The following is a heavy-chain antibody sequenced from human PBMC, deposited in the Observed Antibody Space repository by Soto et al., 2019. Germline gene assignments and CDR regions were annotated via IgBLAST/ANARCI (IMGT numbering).Heavy chain of an antibody. CDR3: ARAFGSTMPSLF. J-gene: IGHJ4*02. Sequence: SETLSLTCTVSGGYISSYYWTWIRQPPGKGLEWIGYIYYSGSTNYDPSLKSRVTMSIDTSKNQFSLKLSSVTAADTAVYYCARAFGSTMPSLFWGQGTLVTVSS. CDR1: GGYISSYY. CDR2: IYYSGST. D-gene: IGHD2-2*01. V-gene: IGHV4-59*01.